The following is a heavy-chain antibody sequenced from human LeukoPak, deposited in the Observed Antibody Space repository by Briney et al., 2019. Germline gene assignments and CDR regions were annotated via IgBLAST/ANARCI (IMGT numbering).Heavy chain of an antibody. J-gene: IGHJ3*02. CDR1: GGSISSGDYY. V-gene: IGHV4-61*08. CDR2: IYYSGST. CDR3: ARAPPSDAFDI. Sequence: SETLSLTCTVSGGSISSGDYYWSWIRQPPGKGLEWIGYIYYSGSTNYNPSLKSRVTISVDTSKNQFSLKLSSVTAADTAVYYCARAPPSDAFDIWGQGTMVTVSS.